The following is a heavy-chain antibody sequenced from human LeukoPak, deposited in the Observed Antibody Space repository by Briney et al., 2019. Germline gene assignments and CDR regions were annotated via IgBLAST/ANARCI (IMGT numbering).Heavy chain of an antibody. CDR2: IYNSENT. Sequence: SETLSLTCTVSGGSVSSYYWSWIQQPPGKGLEWIGYIYNSENTNYNSSLKSRVTMSVDTSKNRFFLKLSSLTAADTAVYYCARFYSGPSGWFVLWYFDLWGRGTLVTVSS. CDR1: GGSVSSYY. V-gene: IGHV4-4*09. J-gene: IGHJ2*01. D-gene: IGHD6-19*01. CDR3: ARFYSGPSGWFVLWYFDL.